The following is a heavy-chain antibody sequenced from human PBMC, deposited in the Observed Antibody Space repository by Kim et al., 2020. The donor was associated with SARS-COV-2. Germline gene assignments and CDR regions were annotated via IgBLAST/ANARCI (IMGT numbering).Heavy chain of an antibody. V-gene: IGHV1-3*01. CDR2: INAGNGNT. D-gene: IGHD3-9*01. J-gene: IGHJ6*02. CDR1: GYTFTSYA. Sequence: ASVKVSCKASGYTFTSYAMHWVRQAPGQRLEWMGWINAGNGNTKYSQKFQGRVTITRDTSASTAYMELSSLRSEDTAVYYCARAQDNYDILNGEQLYYYYYGMDVWGHGTTVTVSS. CDR3: ARAQDNYDILNGEQLYYYYYGMDV.